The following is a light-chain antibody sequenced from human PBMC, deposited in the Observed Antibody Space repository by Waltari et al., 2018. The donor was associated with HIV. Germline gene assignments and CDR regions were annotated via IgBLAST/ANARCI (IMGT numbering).Light chain of an antibody. J-gene: IGLJ2*01. CDR3: QVWDASSDHLVI. CDR1: NIGDKT. Sequence: SFVLTQPPSVSVAPGQTARITCGGNNIGDKTVHWYQQKPGQAPLLVVYDDSDRPSGIPERFSGSNSWNTATLTISRVEAGDEADYYCQVWDASSDHLVIFGGGTK. V-gene: IGLV3-21*02. CDR2: DDS.